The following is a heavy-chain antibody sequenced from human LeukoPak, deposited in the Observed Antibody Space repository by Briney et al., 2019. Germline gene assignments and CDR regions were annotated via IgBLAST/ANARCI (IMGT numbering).Heavy chain of an antibody. CDR1: GFTFTSSA. CDR3: ARDVAREFDY. V-gene: IGHV1-46*01. Sequence: ASVKVSCKASGFTFTSSAVQWVRQAPGQGLEWMGVINPSDGSTNYAQKYQDRVTMTRDTSTRTVYMQLSSLRSDDTAVYYCARDVAREFDYWGQGTLVTVSS. J-gene: IGHJ4*02. CDR2: INPSDGST.